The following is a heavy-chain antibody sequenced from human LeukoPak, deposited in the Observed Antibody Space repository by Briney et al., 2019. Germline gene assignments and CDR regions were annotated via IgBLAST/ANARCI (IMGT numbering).Heavy chain of an antibody. CDR1: GFTFSSYW. D-gene: IGHD3-3*01. J-gene: IGHJ6*02. CDR3: ARGPLYQVPYYEHYYGMDV. CDR2: INQDGTEK. Sequence: PGGSLRLSCAASGFTFSSYWMSWVRQAPGEGLEWVAKINQDGTEKAYVDSVRGRFTISRDNAKNSLFLQMNSLRAEDTAVYYCARGPLYQVPYYEHYYGMDVWGQGTTVTVSS. V-gene: IGHV3-7*03.